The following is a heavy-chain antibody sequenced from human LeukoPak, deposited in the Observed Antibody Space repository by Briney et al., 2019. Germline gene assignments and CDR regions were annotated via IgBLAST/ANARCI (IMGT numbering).Heavy chain of an antibody. V-gene: IGHV3-9*01. CDR2: VSWKSDTV. Sequence: SGGSLRLSCAASGLIFDDYAMHWVRQAPGKGLEWVSGVSWKSDTVGYADSVKGRFTISRDNAKNSLYLQMNGLRAEDTALYYCAKSGKDGLLWFGELVSNYYYMDVWGKGTTVTVSS. D-gene: IGHD3-10*01. CDR3: AKSGKDGLLWFGELVSNYYYMDV. J-gene: IGHJ6*03. CDR1: GLIFDDYA.